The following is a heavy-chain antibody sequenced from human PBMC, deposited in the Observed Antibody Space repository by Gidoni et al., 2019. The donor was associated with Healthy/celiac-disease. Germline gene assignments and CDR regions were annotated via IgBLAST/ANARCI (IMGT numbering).Heavy chain of an antibody. Sequence: EVQLVESGGGLGQPGGSLRLSCAASGFTFSSSAMSWVRQAPGKGLEWVSAISGSGGSTYYADSVKGRFTISRDNSKNTLYLQMNSLRAEDTAVYYCAKKGEDVWGSYRHRAFDYWGQGTLVTVSS. J-gene: IGHJ4*02. CDR1: GFTFSSSA. CDR3: AKKGEDVWGSYRHRAFDY. CDR2: ISGSGGST. V-gene: IGHV3-23*04. D-gene: IGHD3-16*02.